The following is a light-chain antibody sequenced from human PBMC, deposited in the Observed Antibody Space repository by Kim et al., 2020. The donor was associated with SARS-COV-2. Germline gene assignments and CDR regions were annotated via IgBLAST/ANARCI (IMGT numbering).Light chain of an antibody. CDR1: QTINSRS. V-gene: IGKV3-20*01. Sequence: LSPGESAPLACRASQTINSRSLTWYQQKPGQAPRLLVYAASSRATGIPDRFSGSGSGTDFPLTISRLEPEDSAVYYCQQYDDPSYTFGQGTKLEI. CDR3: QQYDDPSYT. CDR2: AAS. J-gene: IGKJ2*01.